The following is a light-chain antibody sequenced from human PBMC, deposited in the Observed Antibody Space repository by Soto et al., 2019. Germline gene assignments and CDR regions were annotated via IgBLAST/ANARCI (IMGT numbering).Light chain of an antibody. J-gene: IGKJ1*01. V-gene: IGKV3-11*01. Sequence: EIVLTQSPATLSLSPGERATLSCRASQSVGSYFAWYQQKPGQAPRLLLYDASNRATGIPARFSGSGSGTDFTLTISSLESEDFAVYYCQQRSTWPLTFGQGTKVEIK. CDR1: QSVGSY. CDR3: QQRSTWPLT. CDR2: DAS.